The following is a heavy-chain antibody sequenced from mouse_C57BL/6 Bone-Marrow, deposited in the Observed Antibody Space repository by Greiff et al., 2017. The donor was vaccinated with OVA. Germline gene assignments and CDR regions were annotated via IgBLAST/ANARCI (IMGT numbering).Heavy chain of an antibody. CDR1: EYEFPSHD. D-gene: IGHD2-4*01. J-gene: IGHJ1*03. CDR2: INSDGGST. Sequence: EVKVEESGRGLVQPGESLKLSCESNEYEFPSHDMSWVRKTPEKRLELVAAINSDGGSTYYPDTMERRFIISRDNTKKTLYLQMSSLRSEDTALYYCARGRLRRGDWYFDVWGTGTTVTVSS. V-gene: IGHV5-2*03. CDR3: ARGRLRRGDWYFDV.